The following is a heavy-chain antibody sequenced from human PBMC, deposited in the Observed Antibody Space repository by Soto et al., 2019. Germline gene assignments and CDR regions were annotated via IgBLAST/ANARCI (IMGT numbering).Heavy chain of an antibody. D-gene: IGHD5-12*01. Sequence: PGGSLRLSCAVSGFTFTNAWMNWVRQAPGKGLEWVGRIRSKTDGGTIEYAAPVKGRFTISRDDSIHTLYLQMNSLKTEDTAVYYCTNSPSGYDDDHWGQGTLVTVSS. CDR2: IRSKTDGGTI. CDR3: TNSPSGYDDDH. J-gene: IGHJ4*02. CDR1: GFTFTNAW. V-gene: IGHV3-15*07.